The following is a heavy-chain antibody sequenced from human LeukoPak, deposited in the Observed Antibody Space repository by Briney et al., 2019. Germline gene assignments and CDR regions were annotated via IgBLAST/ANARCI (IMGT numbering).Heavy chain of an antibody. D-gene: IGHD3-22*01. CDR1: GYTFTSYG. CDR2: ISAYNGNT. J-gene: IGHJ4*02. V-gene: IGHV1-18*01. CDR3: ARGRYSSGYDCFDY. Sequence: ASVKVSCKASGYTFTSYGISWVRQAPGQGLEWMGWISAYNGNTNYAQKLQGRVTMTTDTSTSTAYMELRSLSSDDTAVYYCARGRYSSGYDCFDYWGQGTLVTVSS.